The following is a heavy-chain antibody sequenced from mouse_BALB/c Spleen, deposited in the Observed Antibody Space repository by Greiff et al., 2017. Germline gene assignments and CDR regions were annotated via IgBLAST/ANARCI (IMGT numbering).Heavy chain of an antibody. CDR3: ARGTGAWFAY. CDR1: GFTFTDYY. CDR2: IRNKANGYTT. Sequence: EVHLVESGGGLVQPGGSLRLSCATSGFTFTDYYMSWVRQPPGKALEWLGFIRNKANGYTTEYSASVKGRFTISRDNSQSILYLQMNTLRAEDSATYYCARGTGAWFAYWGQGTLVTVSA. J-gene: IGHJ3*01. D-gene: IGHD4-1*01. V-gene: IGHV7-3*02.